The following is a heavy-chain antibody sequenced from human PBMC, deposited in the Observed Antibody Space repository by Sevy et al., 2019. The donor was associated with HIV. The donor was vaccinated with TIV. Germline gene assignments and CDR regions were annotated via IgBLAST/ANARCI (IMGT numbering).Heavy chain of an antibody. CDR1: GGTFSSYA. Sequence: ASVKVSCKASGGTFSSYAISWVRQAPGQGLEWMGGIIPIFGTANYAQKFQGRVTITADESTSTANMELSSLRSEDTAVYYCARGGLGDIVVPNEYYYYYGMDVWGQGTTVTVSS. CDR3: ARGGLGDIVVPNEYYYYYGMDV. V-gene: IGHV1-69*13. D-gene: IGHD2-2*01. J-gene: IGHJ6*02. CDR2: IIPIFGTA.